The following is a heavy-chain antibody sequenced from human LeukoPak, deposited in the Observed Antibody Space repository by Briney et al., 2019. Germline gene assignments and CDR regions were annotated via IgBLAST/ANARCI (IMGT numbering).Heavy chain of an antibody. CDR2: ISYDGSNK. V-gene: IGHV3-30*04. CDR3: AGTISFDY. D-gene: IGHD1-26*01. Sequence: QPGGSLRLSCAASGFTFSSYAMHWVRQAPGKGLEWVAVISYDGSNKYYADSVKGRFTISRDNSKNTLYLQMNSLRAEDTAVYYCAGTISFDYWGQGTLVTVSS. CDR1: GFTFSSYA. J-gene: IGHJ4*02.